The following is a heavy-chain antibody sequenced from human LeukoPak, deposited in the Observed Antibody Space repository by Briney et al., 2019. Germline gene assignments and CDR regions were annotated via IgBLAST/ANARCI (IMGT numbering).Heavy chain of an antibody. J-gene: IGHJ4*02. D-gene: IGHD6-19*01. V-gene: IGHV6-1*01. Sequence: SQTLSLTCAISGDSVSSNSAAWNWIRQSPSRGLEWLGGTYYRSKWYNDYAVFVKSRITINADTSKNQFSLQLNSVTPEDTAVYYCARNIGGSSDISVDFDYWGQGTLVTVSS. CDR3: ARNIGGSSDISVDFDY. CDR2: TYYRSKWYN. CDR1: GDSVSSNSAA.